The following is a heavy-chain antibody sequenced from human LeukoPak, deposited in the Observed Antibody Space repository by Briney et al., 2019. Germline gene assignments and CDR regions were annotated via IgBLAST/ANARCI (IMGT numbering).Heavy chain of an antibody. V-gene: IGHV3-21*01. CDR1: GFTFSSYS. Sequence: GGSLRLSCAASGFTFSSYSMNWVRQAPGKGLEWVSSISSSSSYIYYADSVKGRFTISRDNAKNSLYLQMNSLRAEDTAVYYCAAALKRNIVGATHDAFDIWGQGTMVTVSS. CDR2: ISSSSSYI. J-gene: IGHJ3*02. D-gene: IGHD1-26*01. CDR3: AAALKRNIVGATHDAFDI.